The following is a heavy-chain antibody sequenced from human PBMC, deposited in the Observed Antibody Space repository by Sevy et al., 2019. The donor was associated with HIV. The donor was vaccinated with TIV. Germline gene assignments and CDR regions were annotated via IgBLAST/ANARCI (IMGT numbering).Heavy chain of an antibody. CDR3: ASVMYYYGSSGYYGSRSDDYYYYYGMDV. D-gene: IGHD3-22*01. CDR1: GFTFSSYS. V-gene: IGHV3-48*01. CDR2: ISSSSSTI. Sequence: GGSLRLSCAASGFTFSSYSMNWVRQAPGKGLERVSYISSSSSTIYYADSVKGRFTISRDNAKNSLYLQMNSLIAEDKAVYYCASVMYYYGSSGYYGSRSDDYYYYYGMDVWGQGTTVTVSS. J-gene: IGHJ6*02.